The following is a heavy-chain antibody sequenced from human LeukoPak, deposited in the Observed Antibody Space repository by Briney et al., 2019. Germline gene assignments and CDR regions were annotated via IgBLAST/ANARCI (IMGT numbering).Heavy chain of an antibody. CDR1: GFTFSSYA. CDR3: AKGTRSQGRNYYYYYMDV. J-gene: IGHJ6*03. CDR2: ISGSGGRI. Sequence: GGSLRLSCAASGFTFSSYAMSWVRQAPGKGLEWVSAISGSGGRIYYGASVKGRFTISRDNSKNTLYLQMNSLRAEDTAVYYCAKGTRSQGRNYYYYYMDVWGKGTTVTISS. V-gene: IGHV3-23*01. D-gene: IGHD1-1*01.